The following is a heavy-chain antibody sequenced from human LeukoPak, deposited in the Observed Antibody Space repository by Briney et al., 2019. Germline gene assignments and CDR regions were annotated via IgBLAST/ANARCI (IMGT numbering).Heavy chain of an antibody. D-gene: IGHD3-3*01. CDR3: ARSTSWSANGLSDY. Sequence: PSETLSLTCAVYGGSFSGYYWSWIRQPPGKGLEWIGEINHSGSTYYNPSLRSRVTISVDTSKNQFSLKLSSVTAADTAVYYCARSTSWSANGLSDYWGQGTLVTVSS. J-gene: IGHJ4*02. CDR1: GGSFSGYY. V-gene: IGHV4-34*01. CDR2: INHSGST.